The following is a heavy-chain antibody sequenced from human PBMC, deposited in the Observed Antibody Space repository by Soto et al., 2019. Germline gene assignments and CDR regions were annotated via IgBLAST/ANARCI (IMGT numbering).Heavy chain of an antibody. J-gene: IGHJ4*02. D-gene: IGHD3-3*01. Sequence: GGSLRLSCAASGFTFSSYSMNWVRQAPGKGLEWVSSISSSSSYIYYADSVKGRFTISRDNAKNSLYLQMNSLRAEDTAGYYCARDFRKLRFLEWSGGGDYWGQGTLVTVSS. V-gene: IGHV3-21*01. CDR3: ARDFRKLRFLEWSGGGDY. CDR2: ISSSSSYI. CDR1: GFTFSSYS.